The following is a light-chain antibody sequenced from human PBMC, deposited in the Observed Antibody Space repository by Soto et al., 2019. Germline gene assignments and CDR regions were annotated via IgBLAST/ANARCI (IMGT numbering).Light chain of an antibody. Sequence: QSALTQPASVSGSPGQSITISCTGTSSDVGGYNYVSWYQQHPDKAPKLMIYEVSNRPSGVSNRFSASKSGNTASLTISGLQAEDEADYYCSSYTTSSTLYVVFGGGTKVTVL. J-gene: IGLJ2*01. CDR3: SSYTTSSTLYVV. V-gene: IGLV2-14*01. CDR1: SSDVGGYNY. CDR2: EVS.